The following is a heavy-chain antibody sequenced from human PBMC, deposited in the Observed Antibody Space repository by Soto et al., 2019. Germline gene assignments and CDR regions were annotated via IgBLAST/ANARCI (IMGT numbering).Heavy chain of an antibody. D-gene: IGHD3-9*01. Sequence: QVQLVQSGAEVKKPGASVKVSCKVSGYTFNDYDINWVRQASELGLEWMGWVNPTSDNTGYAQKFQGRVTMTWNTSISTAYMELSSLRSEDTAVYYCASWAGYSKWGQGTLVTVST. CDR2: VNPTSDNT. J-gene: IGHJ4*02. V-gene: IGHV1-8*01. CDR1: GYTFNDYD. CDR3: ASWAGYSK.